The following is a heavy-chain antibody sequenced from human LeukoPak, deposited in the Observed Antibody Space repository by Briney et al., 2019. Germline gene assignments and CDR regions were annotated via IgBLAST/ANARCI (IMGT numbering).Heavy chain of an antibody. Sequence: SETLSLTCAVYGGSFSGYYWSWIRQPPGKGLEWIGEINHSGSTNYNPSLKGRVTISVDTSKNQFSLKLSSVTAADTAVYYCAAGHCSGGSCYSGYWGQGTLVTVSS. V-gene: IGHV4-34*01. CDR3: AAGHCSGGSCYSGY. CDR2: INHSGST. D-gene: IGHD2-15*01. CDR1: GGSFSGYY. J-gene: IGHJ4*02.